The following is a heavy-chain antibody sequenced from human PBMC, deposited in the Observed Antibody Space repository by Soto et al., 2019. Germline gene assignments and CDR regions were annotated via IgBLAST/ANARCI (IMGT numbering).Heavy chain of an antibody. D-gene: IGHD2-8*02. CDR1: GGSISSYY. Sequence: SETLSLTCTVSGGSISSYYWSWIRQPPGKGLEWIGYIYYSGITDYNPSLKSRVTISLDTSKSQFSLKLSSVTAADTAVYYCARGGGVYYFDYWGQGTQVTVSS. CDR2: IYYSGIT. J-gene: IGHJ4*02. V-gene: IGHV4-59*01. CDR3: ARGGGVYYFDY.